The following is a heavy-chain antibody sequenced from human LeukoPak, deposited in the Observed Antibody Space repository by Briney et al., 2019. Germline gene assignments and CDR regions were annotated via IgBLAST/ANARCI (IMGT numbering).Heavy chain of an antibody. J-gene: IGHJ4*02. CDR3: AGQYYDILTGYFY. V-gene: IGHV3-30-3*01. Sequence: PGGSLRLSCAASGFTFSGYYMSWIRQAPGKGLEWVAVISYDGSNKYYADSVKGRFTISRDNSKNTLYLQMNSLRAEDTAVYYCAGQYYDILTGYFYWGQGTLVTVSS. D-gene: IGHD3-9*01. CDR1: GFTFSGYY. CDR2: ISYDGSNK.